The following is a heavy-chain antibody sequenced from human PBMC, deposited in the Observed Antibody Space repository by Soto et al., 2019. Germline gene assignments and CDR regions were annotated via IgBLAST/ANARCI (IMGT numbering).Heavy chain of an antibody. D-gene: IGHD3-9*01. CDR1: GYTFTSYD. CDR3: ARRLPLRYFAADEYGMDV. Sequence: ASVKVSCKASGYTFTSYDINWVRQATGQGLEWMGWMNPNSGNTGYAQKFQGRVTMTRNTSISTAYMELSSLRSEDTAVYYCARRLPLRYFAADEYGMDVWGQGTTVTVSS. J-gene: IGHJ6*02. V-gene: IGHV1-8*01. CDR2: MNPNSGNT.